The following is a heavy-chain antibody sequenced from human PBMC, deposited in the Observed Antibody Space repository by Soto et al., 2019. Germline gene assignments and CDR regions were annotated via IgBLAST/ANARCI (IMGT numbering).Heavy chain of an antibody. Sequence: ASVKVSCKASGYTSTGYYMHWVRQAPGQGLEWMGWINPNSGGTNYAQKFQGWVTMTRDTSISTAYMELSRLRSDDTAVYYCARDRIAAAGTGYYYGMDVWGQGTTVTVSS. CDR1: GYTSTGYY. CDR3: ARDRIAAAGTGYYYGMDV. V-gene: IGHV1-2*04. CDR2: INPNSGGT. D-gene: IGHD6-13*01. J-gene: IGHJ6*02.